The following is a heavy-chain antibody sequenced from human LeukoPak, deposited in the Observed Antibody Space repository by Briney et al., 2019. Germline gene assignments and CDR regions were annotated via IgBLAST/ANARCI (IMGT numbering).Heavy chain of an antibody. D-gene: IGHD5-12*01. Sequence: PGRSLRLSCAVSGFTFSHYAMSWVRQAPGTGLERVGSLTDSGDATYYADSVKGRLTISRDNSNSTLYLHISGLRDEDTAVYYCARGYSHNSGGWLDPWGQGTLVTVSS. CDR3: ARGYSHNSGGWLDP. J-gene: IGHJ5*02. CDR2: LTDSGDAT. V-gene: IGHV3-23*01. CDR1: GFTFSHYA.